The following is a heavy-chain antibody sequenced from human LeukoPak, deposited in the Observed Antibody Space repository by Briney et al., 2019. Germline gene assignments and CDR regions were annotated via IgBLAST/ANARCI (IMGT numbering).Heavy chain of an antibody. CDR3: ARDHSYYDSGSYSNVDY. J-gene: IGHJ4*02. CDR2: INPNSGGT. V-gene: IGHV1-2*02. D-gene: IGHD3-10*01. CDR1: GYTFTAYY. Sequence: ASVKVSCKASGYTFTAYYIHWVRQAPGQGLEWMGWINPNSGGTNYAQKFQGRVTMTRDTSSSTAYMELSRLRSDDTVVYYCARDHSYYDSGSYSNVDYWGQGTLVTVSS.